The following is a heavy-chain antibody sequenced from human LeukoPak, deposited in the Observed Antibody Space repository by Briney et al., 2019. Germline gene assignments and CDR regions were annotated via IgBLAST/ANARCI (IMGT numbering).Heavy chain of an antibody. CDR2: ISWNSGSI. D-gene: IGHD5-12*01. CDR3: AKGHNRGVATIDL. V-gene: IGHV3-9*01. Sequence: PGGSLRLSCAASGFTFDDYAMHWVRQAPGKGLEWVSGISWNSGSIGYADSVKGRFTISRDNAKNSLYLQMNCLRAEDTALYYCAKGHNRGVATIDLWGQGTLVTVSS. J-gene: IGHJ5*02. CDR1: GFTFDDYA.